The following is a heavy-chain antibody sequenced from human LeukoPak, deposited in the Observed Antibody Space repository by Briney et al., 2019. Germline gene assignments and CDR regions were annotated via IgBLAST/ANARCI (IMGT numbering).Heavy chain of an antibody. CDR3: ASNEARVIRDYFDY. J-gene: IGHJ4*02. D-gene: IGHD1-1*01. CDR1: GGSITNYY. CDR2: ISHSGST. V-gene: IGHV4-59*01. Sequence: SVTLSLNSTVSGGSITNYYWRWMSQPPGMGLEWMGNISHSGSTNYNPSLKSRVTISIYTSKNQFSLKLYSLTAADTAVYYCASNEARVIRDYFDYWGQGTLVTVSS.